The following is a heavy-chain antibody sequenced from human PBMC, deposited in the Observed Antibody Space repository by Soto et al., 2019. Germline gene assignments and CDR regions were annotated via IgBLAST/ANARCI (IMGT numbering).Heavy chain of an antibody. J-gene: IGHJ4*02. CDR1: GYTFTSYD. V-gene: IGHV1-8*01. CDR2: MNPNSGNT. D-gene: IGHD6-19*01. Sequence: QVQLVQSGAEVKKPGASVKVSCKASGYTFTSYDINWVRQATGQGLEWMGWMNPNSGNTGNAQKFQGRITMTRNTSISTAYMELSSLRSEDTAVYYCARSVEWLASFDYWGQGTLVPVPS. CDR3: ARSVEWLASFDY.